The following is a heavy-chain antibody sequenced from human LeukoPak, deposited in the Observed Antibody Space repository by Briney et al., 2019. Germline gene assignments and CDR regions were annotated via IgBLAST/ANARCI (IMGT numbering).Heavy chain of an antibody. CDR1: GVSFSGYY. CDR3: ARRAEAVAGSIDY. CDR2: INHSGST. V-gene: IGHV4-34*01. Sequence: PSETLSLTCAVYGVSFSGYYWSWIRQPPGKGLEWIGEINHSGSTNYNPSLKSRVTISVDTSKNQFSLKLSSVTAADTAVYYCARRAEAVAGSIDYWGQGTLVTVSS. D-gene: IGHD6-19*01. J-gene: IGHJ4*02.